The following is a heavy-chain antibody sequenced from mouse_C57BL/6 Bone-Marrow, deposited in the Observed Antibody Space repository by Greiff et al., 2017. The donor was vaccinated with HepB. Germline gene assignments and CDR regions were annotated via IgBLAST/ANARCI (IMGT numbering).Heavy chain of an antibody. V-gene: IGHV5-12*01. CDR3: ARKGDDPFAY. CDR1: GFTFSDYY. Sequence: EVKLVESGGGLVQPGGSLKLSCAASGFTFSDYYMYWVRQTPEKRLEWVAYISNGGGSTYYPDTVKGRFPISRDNAKNTLYLQMSRLKSEDTAMYNCARKGDDPFAYWGQGTLVTVSA. D-gene: IGHD2-3*01. CDR2: ISNGGGST. J-gene: IGHJ3*01.